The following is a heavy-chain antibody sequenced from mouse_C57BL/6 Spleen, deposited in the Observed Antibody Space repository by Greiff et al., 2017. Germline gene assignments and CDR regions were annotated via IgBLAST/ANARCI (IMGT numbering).Heavy chain of an antibody. D-gene: IGHD1-1*01. CDR1: GYTFTDYY. V-gene: IGHV1-26*01. CDR2: INPNNGGT. Sequence: EVQLQQSGPELVKPGASVKISCKASGYTFTDYYMNWVKQSHGKILEWIGDINPNNGGTSYNQKFKSKATLTVDKSSRTAYMVLRSLTSEVSAVYDCARSVLYYSIGNYWGQGTTRTVSS. J-gene: IGHJ2*01. CDR3: ARSVLYYSIGNY.